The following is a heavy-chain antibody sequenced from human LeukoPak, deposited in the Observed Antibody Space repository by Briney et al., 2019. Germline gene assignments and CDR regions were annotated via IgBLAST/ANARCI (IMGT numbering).Heavy chain of an antibody. CDR2: IYYSGST. CDR3: ARDGQQLVRTWFDP. D-gene: IGHD6-13*01. J-gene: IGHJ5*02. V-gene: IGHV4-39*07. Sequence: SETLSLTCTVSGGSISSSSYYWGWIRQPPGKGLEWIGSIYYSGSTYYNPPLKSRVTISVDTSKNQFSLKLSSVTAADTAVYYCARDGQQLVRTWFDPWGQGTLVTVSS. CDR1: GGSISSSSYY.